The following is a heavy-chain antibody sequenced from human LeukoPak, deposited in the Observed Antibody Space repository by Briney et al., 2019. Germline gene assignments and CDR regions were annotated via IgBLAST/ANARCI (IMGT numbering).Heavy chain of an antibody. CDR3: AGLAVART. Sequence: PSETLSLTCTVSGGSISSISYYWGWIRQPPGKGLEWIGSIYYSGNTYYNPSLKSRVTISVDTSKNQFSLKLSSVTAADAAVYYCAGLAVARTWGQGTLVTVSS. V-gene: IGHV4-39*01. CDR2: IYYSGNT. J-gene: IGHJ5*02. D-gene: IGHD6-19*01. CDR1: GGSISSISYY.